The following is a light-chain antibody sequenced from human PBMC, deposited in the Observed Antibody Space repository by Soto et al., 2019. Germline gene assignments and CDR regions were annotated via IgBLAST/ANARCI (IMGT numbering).Light chain of an antibody. V-gene: IGKV3-20*01. J-gene: IGKJ3*01. CDR2: GAS. CDR3: QQYISSPPGRA. CDR1: QSVRSSD. Sequence: DTVLTQSPATLSLSPGERATLSCRASQSVRSSDLAWYQQKPGQAPRLLIYGASSRATGIPDRFSGSGSGTDFTLTISRLEPEDFTVYYCQQYISSPPGRAFGPGTKVDIK.